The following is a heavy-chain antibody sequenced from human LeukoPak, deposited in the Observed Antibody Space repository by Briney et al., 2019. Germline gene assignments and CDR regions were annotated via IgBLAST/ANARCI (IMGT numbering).Heavy chain of an antibody. V-gene: IGHV3-74*01. CDR1: GFTFSSYW. CDR2: INSDGSSI. Sequence: GGSLRLSCAASGFTFSSYWMHWVRQAPGKGLVWVSRINSDGSSISYADSVKGRFTISRDNAKNTLYLQMNSLRAEDTAVYYCARVGCGGDCYVYFQHWGQGTLVTVSS. CDR3: ARVGCGGDCYVYFQH. D-gene: IGHD2-21*02. J-gene: IGHJ1*01.